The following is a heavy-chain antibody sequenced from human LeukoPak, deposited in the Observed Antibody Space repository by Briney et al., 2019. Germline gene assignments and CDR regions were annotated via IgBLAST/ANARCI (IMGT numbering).Heavy chain of an antibody. J-gene: IGHJ4*02. CDR1: GFTFSSYG. D-gene: IGHD3-22*01. Sequence: WGSLGLSCAASGFTFSSYGMHWVSLAPGKGLEWVAFIRYDGSNKYYADSVKGRFSISRDNSKNTLYLQMNSLKTEDTAVYYCSTGKTYDSSAYYTRFWGQGTLVTVSS. CDR2: IRYDGSNK. V-gene: IGHV3-30*02. CDR3: STGKTYDSSAYYTRF.